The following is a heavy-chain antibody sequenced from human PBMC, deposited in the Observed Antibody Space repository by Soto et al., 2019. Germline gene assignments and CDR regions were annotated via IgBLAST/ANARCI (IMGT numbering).Heavy chain of an antibody. CDR1: GYSFTSYG. V-gene: IGHV1-18*04. CDR2: ITTYNGNT. J-gene: IGHJ6*02. Sequence: ASVKVSCKASGYSFTSYGISWVRQAPGQGLDWMGWITTYNGNTKYAQDLQGRVTMTTDTSTSTAYMELRSLRSDDTAVYYCARFSGGVYNTYYFYYGMDVWGQGTTVTVSS. CDR3: ARFSGGVYNTYYFYYGMDV. D-gene: IGHD2-15*01.